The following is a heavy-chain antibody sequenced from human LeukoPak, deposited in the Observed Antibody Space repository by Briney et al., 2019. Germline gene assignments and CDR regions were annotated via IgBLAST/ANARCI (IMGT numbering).Heavy chain of an antibody. CDR3: ARLGPAPPPSSSFFDY. V-gene: IGHV5-51*03. CDR2: IYPGDSDT. D-gene: IGHD6-6*01. Sequence: KPGESLKISCKGSGYSFTNYWITWVRQMPGKGLEWMGLIYPGDSDTRYSSSFQGQVTISVDKSISTAYLQWSSLKASDTAMYYCARLGPAPPPSSSFFDYWGQGTLVTVSS. CDR1: GYSFTNYW. J-gene: IGHJ4*02.